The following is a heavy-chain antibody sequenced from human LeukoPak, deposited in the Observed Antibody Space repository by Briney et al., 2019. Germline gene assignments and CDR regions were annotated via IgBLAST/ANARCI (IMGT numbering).Heavy chain of an antibody. CDR3: AKDRPGTPLYYFDY. CDR1: GFTFSSYA. Sequence: GGSLRLSCAASGFTFSSYAMSWVRQAPGKGREWVSAISGSGGSTYYADSVKGRVPISRDNSKNTLYLQMNSLRAEDTAVYYCAKDRPGTPLYYFDYWGQGTLVTVSS. D-gene: IGHD3-10*01. V-gene: IGHV3-23*01. J-gene: IGHJ4*02. CDR2: ISGSGGST.